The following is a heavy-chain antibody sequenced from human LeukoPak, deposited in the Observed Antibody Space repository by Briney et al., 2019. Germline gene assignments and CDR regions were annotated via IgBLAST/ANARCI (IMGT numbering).Heavy chain of an antibody. Sequence: GGSLRLSCAASGFTFSSYSMNWVRQAPGKGLEWVSYISSRSSTIYYADSVKGRFTISRDNAKNSLYLQMNSLRAEDTAVYYCARAPSTVTTWDYYYYMDVWGKGTTVTVSS. CDR2: ISSRSSTI. CDR3: ARAPSTVTTWDYYYYMDV. CDR1: GFTFSSYS. D-gene: IGHD4-17*01. V-gene: IGHV3-48*01. J-gene: IGHJ6*03.